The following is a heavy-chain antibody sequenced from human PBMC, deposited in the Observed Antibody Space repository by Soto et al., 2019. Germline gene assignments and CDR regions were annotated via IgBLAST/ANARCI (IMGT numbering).Heavy chain of an antibody. CDR1: GFTFSSYA. V-gene: IGHV3-30-3*01. CDR3: ARDRFATTVTNLGAFDI. D-gene: IGHD4-17*01. CDR2: ISYDGSNK. J-gene: IGHJ3*02. Sequence: QVQLVESGGGVVQPGRSLRLSCAASGFTFSSYAMHWVRQAPGKGLEWVAVISYDGSNKYYADSVKGRFTISRDNSKNTLYLQMNSLRAEDTAVYYCARDRFATTVTNLGAFDIWGQGTMVTVSS.